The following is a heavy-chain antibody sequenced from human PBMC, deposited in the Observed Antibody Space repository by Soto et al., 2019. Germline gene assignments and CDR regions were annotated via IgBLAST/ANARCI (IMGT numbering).Heavy chain of an antibody. D-gene: IGHD3-3*01. J-gene: IGHJ5*02. CDR3: ATSYDSGFDP. V-gene: IGHV1-18*04. CDR1: GYSFSTYD. CDR2: ISPKNGNT. Sequence: LLLQSGAELKKPGASVKISCKASGYSFSTYDISWLRQAPGQGPEWMGRISPKNGNTNYAQNFQDRVTTTADTSSSTAYMELRGLRSDDTAKYYCATSYDSGFDPWGQGTLVTVSS.